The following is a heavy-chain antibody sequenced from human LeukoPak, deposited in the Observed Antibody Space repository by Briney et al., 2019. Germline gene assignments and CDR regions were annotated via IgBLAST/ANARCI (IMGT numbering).Heavy chain of an antibody. V-gene: IGHV3-74*01. CDR2: INSDGSST. CDR1: GFTFSSYW. Sequence: GGSLRLSCAASGFTFSSYWMHWVRQAPGKGLVWVSRINSDGSSTSYADSVKGRFTISRDNAKNTLYLQMNSLRAEDTAVYYCAKDLISMVRGSPMDVWGRGTTVTVS. CDR3: AKDLISMVRGSPMDV. J-gene: IGHJ6*02. D-gene: IGHD3-10*01.